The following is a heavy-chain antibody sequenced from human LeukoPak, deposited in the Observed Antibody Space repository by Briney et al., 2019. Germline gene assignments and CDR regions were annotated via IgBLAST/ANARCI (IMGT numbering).Heavy chain of an antibody. Sequence: SETLSLTCTVSGGSIRSHYWSWIRQPPGKGLEWVGYIYYSGSTNYNPSLKSRVTISVDTSKNQFSLKLSSVTAADTAVYYCARDRGDYDSSGYYGYFDYWGQGALVTVSS. CDR1: GGSIRSHY. CDR3: ARDRGDYDSSGYYGYFDY. V-gene: IGHV4-59*11. D-gene: IGHD3-22*01. CDR2: IYYSGST. J-gene: IGHJ4*02.